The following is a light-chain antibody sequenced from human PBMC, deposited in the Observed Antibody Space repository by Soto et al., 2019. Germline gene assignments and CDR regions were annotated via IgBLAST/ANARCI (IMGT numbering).Light chain of an antibody. CDR3: QQYNNWQT. J-gene: IGKJ1*01. Sequence: EIVMTQSPATLSVSPGERATLSCRASQRVSSNLAWYQQKPGQAPRLLIYGASTRATGIPARFSGSGSGTELTLTISSLQSEDFAVYYCQQYNNWQTFGQGTKVDIK. CDR1: QRVSSN. CDR2: GAS. V-gene: IGKV3-15*01.